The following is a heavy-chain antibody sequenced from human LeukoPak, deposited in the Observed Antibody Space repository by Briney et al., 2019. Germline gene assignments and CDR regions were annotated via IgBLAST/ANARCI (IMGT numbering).Heavy chain of an antibody. V-gene: IGHV1-2*02. CDR3: ARQSSGWSYYYGMDV. CDR2: INPNSGGT. Sequence: ASVKVSCKASGYTFTGYYMHWVRQPPGQGRRWMGWINPNSGGTNYSQKFQGRVTMTRDTSISTAYMELSRLRSDDTAVYYCARQSSGWSYYYGMDVWGQGTTVTVSS. CDR1: GYTFTGYY. D-gene: IGHD6-19*01. J-gene: IGHJ6*02.